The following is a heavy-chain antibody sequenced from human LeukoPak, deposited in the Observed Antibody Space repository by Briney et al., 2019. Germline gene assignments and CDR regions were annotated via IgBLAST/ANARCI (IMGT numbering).Heavy chain of an antibody. V-gene: IGHV1-69*04. CDR3: ARLPDYYDSRGVQH. CDR1: GGTFSSYA. Sequence: SVKVSCKASGGTFSSYAISWVRQAPGQGLEWMGRIIPILGIANYAQKFQGRVTITADKSTSTAYMELSSLRSEDTAVYYCARLPDYYDSRGVQHWGQGTLVTVSS. D-gene: IGHD3-22*01. J-gene: IGHJ1*01. CDR2: IIPILGIA.